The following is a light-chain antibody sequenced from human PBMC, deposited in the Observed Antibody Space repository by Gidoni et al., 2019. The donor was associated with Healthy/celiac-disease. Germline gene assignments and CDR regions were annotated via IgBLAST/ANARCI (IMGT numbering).Light chain of an antibody. CDR3: CSYAGSYTWV. CDR2: DVS. Sequence: QSALTQPRSVSVSPGQSVTISCTGTRSDVGGYNYVSWYQQHPVKAPKLMIYDVSKRPSGVPDRFSGSKSGNTASLTISGLQAEDEADYYCCSYAGSYTWVFGGGTKLTVL. V-gene: IGLV2-11*01. CDR1: RSDVGGYNY. J-gene: IGLJ3*02.